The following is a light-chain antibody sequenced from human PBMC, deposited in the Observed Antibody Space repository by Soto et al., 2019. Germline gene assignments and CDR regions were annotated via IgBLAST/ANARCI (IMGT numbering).Light chain of an antibody. CDR3: QQFAVSRT. Sequence: QMTQSPSTLSAYVGDRVTITCRASHNIERWMAWYQQKPGKTPSLLIFDASILHSGVPSRFSGSGTGTEFTLTIGSLQPDDFTTYSWQQFAVSRTLGQGTKGENK. J-gene: IGKJ1*01. V-gene: IGKV1-5*01. CDR1: HNIERW. CDR2: DAS.